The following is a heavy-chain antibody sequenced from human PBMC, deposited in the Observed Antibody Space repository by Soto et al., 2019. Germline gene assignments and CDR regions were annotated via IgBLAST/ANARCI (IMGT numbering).Heavy chain of an antibody. J-gene: IGHJ6*02. CDR3: ARHSCCSTPNYYYGMDV. V-gene: IGHV1-69*12. Sequence: QVQLVQSGAEVKKPGSSVKVSCKASGGTFSSYAISWVRQAPGQGLEWMGGIIPIFGTANYAQKFQGRVTITADESTSTAYMELSSLRSEDTAVYYCARHSCCSTPNYYYGMDVWGQGTTGAVSS. CDR2: IIPIFGTA. D-gene: IGHD2-15*01. CDR1: GGTFSSYA.